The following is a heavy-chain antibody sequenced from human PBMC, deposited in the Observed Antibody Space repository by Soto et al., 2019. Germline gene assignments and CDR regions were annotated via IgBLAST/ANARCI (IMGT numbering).Heavy chain of an antibody. CDR2: TYTGGYT. D-gene: IGHD1-7*01. V-gene: IGHV3-53*01. CDR1: GFIVSDNY. Sequence: GGSLRLSCAASGFIVSDNYINWVRQAPGKGLEWVSVTYTGGYTYYADSVKGRFTISRDNSKNTLYIQMNSLRAEDTAVYYCAREVSGTSFDYWGQGTLVTVSS. J-gene: IGHJ4*02. CDR3: AREVSGTSFDY.